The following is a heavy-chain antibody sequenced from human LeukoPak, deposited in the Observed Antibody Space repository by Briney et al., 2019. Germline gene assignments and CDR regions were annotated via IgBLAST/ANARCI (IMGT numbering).Heavy chain of an antibody. CDR3: ARGAYSSSSQEPGDLAY. Sequence: ASVKVSCKASGYTVTGYYMHWVRQAPGQGLEWMGRINPNSGGTNYAQKFQGRVTMTRDTSISTAYMELSRLRSDDTAVYYCARGAYSSSSQEPGDLAYWGQGTLVTVSS. D-gene: IGHD6-6*01. CDR2: INPNSGGT. V-gene: IGHV1-2*06. J-gene: IGHJ4*02. CDR1: GYTVTGYY.